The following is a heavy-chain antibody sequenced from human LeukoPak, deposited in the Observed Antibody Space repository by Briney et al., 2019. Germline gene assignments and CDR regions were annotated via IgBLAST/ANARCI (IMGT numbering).Heavy chain of an antibody. J-gene: IGHJ3*02. CDR1: GYTFTSDD. CDR3: ARGNPLIPRLGDAFDI. D-gene: IGHD2-2*02. Sequence: ASVKVSCKASGYTFTSDDINWVRQATGQGLEWMGWMNPNSGNTGYAQKFQGRVTMTRNNSISTAYMELSSLRSEDTAVYYCARGNPLIPRLGDAFDIWGQGTMVTVSS. V-gene: IGHV1-8*01. CDR2: MNPNSGNT.